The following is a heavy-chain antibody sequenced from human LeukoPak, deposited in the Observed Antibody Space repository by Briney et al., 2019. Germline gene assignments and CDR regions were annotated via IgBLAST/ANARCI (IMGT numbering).Heavy chain of an antibody. CDR1: GFTFGDYA. Sequence: PGGSLRLSCTASGFTFGDYAMSWFRQAPGKGLEWVGFIRSKAYGGTTEYAASVKGRFTISRDDSKSIAYLQMNSLKTEDTAVYYCTRGAAYAGALRGTFDYWGQGTLVTVSS. J-gene: IGHJ4*02. CDR2: IRSKAYGGTT. CDR3: TRGAAYAGALRGTFDY. V-gene: IGHV3-49*03. D-gene: IGHD2-2*01.